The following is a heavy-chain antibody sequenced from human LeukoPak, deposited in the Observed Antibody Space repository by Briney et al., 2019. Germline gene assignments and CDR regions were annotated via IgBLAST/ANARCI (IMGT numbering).Heavy chain of an antibody. V-gene: IGHV1-69*04. CDR1: GGTFSSYA. J-gene: IGHJ4*02. D-gene: IGHD6-6*01. CDR3: ARGPYSSSSSIFDY. CDR2: IIPILGIA. Sequence: GASVKVSCKASGGTFSSYAISWVRQAPGQGLEWMGRIIPILGIANYAQKFQGRVTITADKSTSTAYMELSSLRSEDTAVYYCARGPYSSSSSIFDYWGQGTLVTVSS.